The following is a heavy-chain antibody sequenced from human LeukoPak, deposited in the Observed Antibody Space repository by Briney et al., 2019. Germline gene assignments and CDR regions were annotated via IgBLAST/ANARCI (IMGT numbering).Heavy chain of an antibody. Sequence: GGSLRLSCAASGFTFSSYAMSWVRQAPGKGLEWVSSISSSSYIYYADSVKGRFTISRDNAKNSLYLQMNSLRAEDTAVYYCARDGGSGGSGGEYRWFDPWGQGTLVTVSS. CDR2: ISSSSYI. D-gene: IGHD2-15*01. J-gene: IGHJ5*02. CDR3: ARDGGSGGSGGEYRWFDP. CDR1: GFTFSSYA. V-gene: IGHV3-21*01.